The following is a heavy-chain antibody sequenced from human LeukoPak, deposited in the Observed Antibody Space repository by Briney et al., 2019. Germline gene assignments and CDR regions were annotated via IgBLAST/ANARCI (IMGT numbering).Heavy chain of an antibody. J-gene: IGHJ4*02. Sequence: SETLSLTCTVSGGSISSSSYYWGWIRQPPGKGLEWIGSIYYSGSTYYNPSLKSRVTISVDTSKNQFSLKLSSVTAADTAVYYCARQVRRGYHFDYWGQGTLVTVSS. CDR2: IYYSGST. D-gene: IGHD3-10*01. CDR3: ARQVRRGYHFDY. CDR1: GGSISSSSYY. V-gene: IGHV4-39*01.